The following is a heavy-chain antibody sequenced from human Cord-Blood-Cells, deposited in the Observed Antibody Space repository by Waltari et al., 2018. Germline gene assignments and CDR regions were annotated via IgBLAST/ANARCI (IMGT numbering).Heavy chain of an antibody. CDR1: GYTFTSYY. J-gene: IGHJ4*02. CDR3: ARDLMGSALTGDSL. CDR2: INPSGGST. Sequence: QVQLVQSGAEVKKPGASVKVSCKASGYTFTSYYMHWVRQAAGQGREWMGIINPSGGSTSYEQKFQGRVTMTRDTSTSTVCMELSSLGSEDTAVYDCARDLMGSALTGDSLWGQGTLVTVSS. V-gene: IGHV1-46*01. D-gene: IGHD7-27*01.